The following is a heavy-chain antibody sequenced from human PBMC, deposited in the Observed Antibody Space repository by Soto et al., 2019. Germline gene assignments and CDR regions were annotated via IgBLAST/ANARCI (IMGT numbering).Heavy chain of an antibody. V-gene: IGHV3-43*01. CDR1: GFTLDDYT. J-gene: IGHJ4*02. CDR3: ARPRDGYNFYYFDY. D-gene: IGHD5-12*01. Sequence: VGSLSLSCAAPGFTLDDYTIHWVCQAPLKGLEWVSLISWDGGSTYYADYVKGRFTISRDNSKNSLYLQMNSLRTEDNDLYYCARPRDGYNFYYFDYWGQGTL. CDR2: ISWDGGST.